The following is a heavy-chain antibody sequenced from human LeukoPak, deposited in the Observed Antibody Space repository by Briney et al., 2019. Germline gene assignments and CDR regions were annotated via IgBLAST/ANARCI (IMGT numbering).Heavy chain of an antibody. CDR3: AKDAEWLSSYYYYMDV. Sequence: PGGSLRLSCAASGFTFSDYWMHWVRQAPGKGLVWVSRIKTDGSSTSYADSVKGRFTISRDNAKNTLYLQMNSLRAEDTAVYYCAKDAEWLSSYYYYMDVWGKGTTVTISS. CDR1: GFTFSDYW. V-gene: IGHV3-74*01. J-gene: IGHJ6*03. CDR2: IKTDGSST. D-gene: IGHD6-19*01.